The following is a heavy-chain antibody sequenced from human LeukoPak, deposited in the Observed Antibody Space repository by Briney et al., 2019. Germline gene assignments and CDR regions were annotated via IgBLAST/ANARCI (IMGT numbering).Heavy chain of an antibody. CDR2: INHSGST. CDR1: GGSFSGYY. J-gene: IGHJ4*02. D-gene: IGHD6-6*01. V-gene: IGHV4-34*01. Sequence: SETLSLTCAVYGGSFSGYYWSWIRQPPGKGLEWIGEINHSGSTNYNPSLKSRVTISVDTSKNQFSLKLSSVTAADTAVYYCARYSSSLAHDYWGQGTMVTVCS. CDR3: ARYSSSLAHDY.